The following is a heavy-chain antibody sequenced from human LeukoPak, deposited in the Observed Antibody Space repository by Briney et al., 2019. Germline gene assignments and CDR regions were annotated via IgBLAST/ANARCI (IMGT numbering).Heavy chain of an antibody. CDR1: GGSISSYY. D-gene: IGHD4-17*01. V-gene: IGHV4-59*01. CDR3: ASSPDYGDKWFDP. J-gene: IGHJ5*02. CDR2: IYYSGST. Sequence: PSETLSLTCTVSGGSISSYYWSWIRQTPGKGLEWIGYIYYSGSTNYNPSLKSRVTISVDTSKNQFSLKLSSVTAADTAVYYCASSPDYGDKWFDPWGQGTLVTVSS.